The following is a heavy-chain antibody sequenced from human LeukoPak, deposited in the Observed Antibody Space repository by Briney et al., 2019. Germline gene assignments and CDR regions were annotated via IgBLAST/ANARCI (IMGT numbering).Heavy chain of an antibody. Sequence: PGRSLRLSCAASGFTFSSYGMHWVRQAPGKGLEWVAVISYDGSNKYYADSVKGRFTISRDNSKNTLYLQMNSLRAEDTAVYYCAKRGRRGYAEGDYFDYWGQGTLVTVSS. CDR1: GFTFSSYG. D-gene: IGHD5-12*01. CDR3: AKRGRRGYAEGDYFDY. V-gene: IGHV3-30*18. J-gene: IGHJ4*02. CDR2: ISYDGSNK.